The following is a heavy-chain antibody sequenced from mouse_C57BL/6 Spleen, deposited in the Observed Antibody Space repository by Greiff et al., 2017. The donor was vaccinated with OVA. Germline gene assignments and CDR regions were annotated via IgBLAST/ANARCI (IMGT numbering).Heavy chain of an antibody. CDR1: GFSFNTYA. D-gene: IGHD1-1*02. Sequence: EVQLVESGGGLVQPKGSLKLSCAASGFSFNTYAMNWVRQAPGKGLEWVARIRSKSNNYATYYADSVKDRFTISRDNSESMLYLHMNNVKTEDTAMYYCVTSLWPAMDYWGQGTSVTVSS. CDR3: VTSLWPAMDY. V-gene: IGHV10-1*01. J-gene: IGHJ4*01. CDR2: IRSKSNNYAT.